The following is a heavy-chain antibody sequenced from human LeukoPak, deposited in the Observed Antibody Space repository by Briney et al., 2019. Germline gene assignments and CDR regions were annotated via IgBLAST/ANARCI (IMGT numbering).Heavy chain of an antibody. J-gene: IGHJ4*02. CDR2: INSRSSDI. CDR1: GFTFSNDG. Sequence: GGSLRLSWAASGFTFSNDGMSWVRQAPGKRPEWISYINSRSSDIHYADSVRGRFTIYRDNVKNSLFLQMNSLRVEDTAVYFCARDGVALYWGQGTLVTVSS. D-gene: IGHD2-15*01. V-gene: IGHV3-48*01. CDR3: ARDGVALY.